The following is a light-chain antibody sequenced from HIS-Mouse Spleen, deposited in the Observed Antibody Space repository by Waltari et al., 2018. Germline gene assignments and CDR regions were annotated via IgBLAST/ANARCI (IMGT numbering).Light chain of an antibody. CDR1: VLAKKY. CDR3: YSAADNNVV. J-gene: IGLJ2*01. CDR2: KDS. V-gene: IGLV3-27*01. Sequence: SYELTQPSSVSVSPGQTARITCSGDVLAKKYARWFQQKPGQAPVLVIYKDSERPSGITERFSGSSSGNTVTLTISGAQVEDEADYYCYSAADNNVVFGGGTKLTVL.